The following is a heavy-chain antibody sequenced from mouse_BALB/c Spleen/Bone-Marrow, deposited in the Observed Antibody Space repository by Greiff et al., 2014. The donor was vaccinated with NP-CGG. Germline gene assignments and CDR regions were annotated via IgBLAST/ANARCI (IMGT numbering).Heavy chain of an antibody. V-gene: IGHV2-9*02. CDR1: GFSLTTYG. J-gene: IGHJ4*01. CDR2: LWADGNT. D-gene: IGHD1-2*01. CDR3: ARITTATGAMDY. Sequence: VKLVESGPGLVAPSQSLSITCTVSGFSLTTYGVHWVRQPPGKGLEWLGVLWADGNTNYNSALMSRLSISKDNSKSQVFLKMNSLQTDDTAMYYCARITTATGAMDYWGQGTSVTVSS.